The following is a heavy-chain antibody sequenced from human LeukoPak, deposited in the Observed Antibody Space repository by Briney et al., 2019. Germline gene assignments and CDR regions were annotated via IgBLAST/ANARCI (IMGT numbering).Heavy chain of an antibody. D-gene: IGHD2-2*02. V-gene: IGHV4-4*02. J-gene: IGHJ6*02. Sequence: SETLSLTCAVSGGSLNSGNWWSWVRQPPGKGLEWIGEIYHSGSTNYNPSLKSRVTISVDEFKNQFSLNLTSVTAADTAVYHCASAPILRGEGGEHYNYGMDVWGQGTPVTVSS. CDR3: ASAPILRGEGGEHYNYGMDV. CDR1: GGSLNSGNW. CDR2: IYHSGST.